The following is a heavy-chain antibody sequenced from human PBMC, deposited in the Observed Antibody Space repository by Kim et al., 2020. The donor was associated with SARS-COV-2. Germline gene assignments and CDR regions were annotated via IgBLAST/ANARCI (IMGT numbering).Heavy chain of an antibody. D-gene: IGHD3-22*01. CDR3: AKGISMIVVATGELYY. Sequence: GGSLRLSCAASGFTFDDYAMHWVRQAPGKGLEWVSCIIWNSGSIGYADSVKGRFTISRDNAKNSLYVQMKSLRAEDTALYYCAKGISMIVVATGELYYWG. V-gene: IGHV3-9*01. CDR2: IIWNSGSI. J-gene: IGHJ4*01. CDR1: GFTFDDYA.